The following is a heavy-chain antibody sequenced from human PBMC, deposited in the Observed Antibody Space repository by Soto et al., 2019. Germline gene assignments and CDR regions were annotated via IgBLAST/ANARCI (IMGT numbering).Heavy chain of an antibody. CDR1: GGSISSGSYY. V-gene: IGHV4-39*01. D-gene: IGHD3-16*02. CDR3: ARPRGDYIWGSYRYSQGYMDV. Sequence: SETLSLTCTVSGGSISSGSYYWGWIRQPPGKGLEWIGSIYYSGSTYYNPSLKSRVTISVDTSKNQFSLKLSSVTAADTAVYYCARPRGDYIWGSYRYSQGYMDVWGKGTTVTVSS. J-gene: IGHJ6*03. CDR2: IYYSGST.